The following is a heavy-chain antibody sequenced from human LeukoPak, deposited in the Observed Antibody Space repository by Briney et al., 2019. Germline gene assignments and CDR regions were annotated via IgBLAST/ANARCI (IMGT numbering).Heavy chain of an antibody. V-gene: IGHV4-59*01. CDR2: IYYSGST. D-gene: IGHD6-19*01. J-gene: IGHJ6*02. CDR1: GGSISSYY. Sequence: SETLSLTCTVSGGSISSYYWSWIRQPPGKGLEWIGYIYYSGSTNYNPSLKSRVTISVDTSKNQFSLKLSSVTAADTAVYYCARDGWAPGGMDVWGQGTTVTVSS. CDR3: ARDGWAPGGMDV.